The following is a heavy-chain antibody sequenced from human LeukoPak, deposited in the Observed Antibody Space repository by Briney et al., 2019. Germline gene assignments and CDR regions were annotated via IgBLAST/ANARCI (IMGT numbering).Heavy chain of an antibody. CDR3: ARDLRLPIAARPVAAFDI. Sequence: PSETLSLTCTGSGYSISSGYYWGWIRQPPGKGLEWIGSIYHSGSTYYNPSLKSRVTISVDTSKNQFSLKLSSVTAADTAVYYCARDLRLPIAARPVAAFDIWGQGTMVTVSS. J-gene: IGHJ3*02. CDR2: IYHSGST. CDR1: GYSISSGYY. V-gene: IGHV4-38-2*02. D-gene: IGHD6-6*01.